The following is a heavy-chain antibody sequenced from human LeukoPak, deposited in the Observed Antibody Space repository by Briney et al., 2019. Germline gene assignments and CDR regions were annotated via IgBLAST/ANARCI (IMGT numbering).Heavy chain of an antibody. Sequence: SETLSLTCKVSGGSISSSSYHWGWIRQPPGKGLEFIGTTYYSGRTYYKPSLNSRVTISLDTSKNQFSLSLTSVTAADTAVYYCAREPRWYYYDSASYYFDYWGQGTLVTVSS. J-gene: IGHJ4*02. V-gene: IGHV4-39*07. CDR3: AREPRWYYYDSASYYFDY. CDR1: GGSISSSSYH. CDR2: TYYSGRT. D-gene: IGHD3-22*01.